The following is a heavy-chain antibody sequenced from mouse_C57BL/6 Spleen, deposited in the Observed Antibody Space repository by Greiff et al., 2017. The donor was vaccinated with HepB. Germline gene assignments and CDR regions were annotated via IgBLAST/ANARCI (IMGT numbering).Heavy chain of an antibody. CDR3: TRNLWSYYYAMDY. Sequence: EVKVEESGGGLVQPGGSMKLSCAASGFTFSDAWMDWVRQSPEKGLEWVAEIRNKANNPATYYAESVKGRFTISRDDSKSSVYLQMNSLRAEDTGIYYCTRNLWSYYYAMDYWGQGTSVTVSS. D-gene: IGHD1-1*02. J-gene: IGHJ4*01. CDR1: GFTFSDAW. CDR2: IRNKANNPAT. V-gene: IGHV6-6*01.